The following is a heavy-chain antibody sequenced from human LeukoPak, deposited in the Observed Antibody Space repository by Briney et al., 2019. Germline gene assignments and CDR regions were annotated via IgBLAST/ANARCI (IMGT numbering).Heavy chain of an antibody. D-gene: IGHD3-9*01. Sequence: GGSLRLSCAASGFTFSNYNINWVRQAPGKGLEWVSSISTSSSYKYYADSVKGRFTISRDKAKDSLHLQMNSLRAEDTAVYYCARGRYDVLSGYQPPYFDYWGQGTLVTVSS. CDR1: GFTFSNYN. CDR2: ISTSSSYK. V-gene: IGHV3-21*01. J-gene: IGHJ4*02. CDR3: ARGRYDVLSGYQPPYFDY.